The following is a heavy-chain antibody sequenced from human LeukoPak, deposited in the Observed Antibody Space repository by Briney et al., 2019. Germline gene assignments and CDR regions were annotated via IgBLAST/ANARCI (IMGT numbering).Heavy chain of an antibody. CDR1: GGSISSYY. V-gene: IGHV4-59*05. Sequence: SETLSLTCTGSGGSISSYYWSWIRQPPGKGLEWIGSIYYSGSTYYNPSLKSRVTISVDTSKNQFSLKLSSVTAADTAVYYCARIKRLRLGGLVDYWGQGTLVTVSS. CDR2: IYYSGST. D-gene: IGHD5-12*01. CDR3: ARIKRLRLGGLVDY. J-gene: IGHJ4*02.